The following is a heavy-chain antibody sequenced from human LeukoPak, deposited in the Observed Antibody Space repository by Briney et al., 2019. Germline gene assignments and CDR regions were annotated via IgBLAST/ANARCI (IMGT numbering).Heavy chain of an antibody. CDR2: INHSGST. Sequence: PSETLSLTCAVYGGSFSGYYWSWIRQPPGKGLEWIGEINHSGSTNYNPSLKSRVTISIDTSKNRFSLKLSSVTAADTAVYYCATSYGPLDYWGQGTLVTVSS. CDR3: ATSYGPLDY. D-gene: IGHD1-26*01. V-gene: IGHV4-34*01. CDR1: GGSFSGYY. J-gene: IGHJ4*02.